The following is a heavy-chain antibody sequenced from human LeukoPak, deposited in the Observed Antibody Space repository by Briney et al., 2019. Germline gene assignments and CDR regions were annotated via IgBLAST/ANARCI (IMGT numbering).Heavy chain of an antibody. Sequence: GGSLRLSCAASGFTFSSYAMSWVRQAPGKGLEWVSYISSGSSTTYYANSVKGRFTISRDNANNSLYLQMNSLRAEDTAVYYCARDPMDHLGQGTLVTVSS. CDR2: ISSGSSTT. CDR3: ARDPMDH. J-gene: IGHJ4*02. CDR1: GFTFSSYA. V-gene: IGHV3-48*01.